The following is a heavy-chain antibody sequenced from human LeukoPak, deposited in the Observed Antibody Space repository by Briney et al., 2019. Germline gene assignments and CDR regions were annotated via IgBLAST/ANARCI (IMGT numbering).Heavy chain of an antibody. CDR1: GYTFTSYG. CDR3: ARDNIVVVPPNPRYNWFDP. J-gene: IGHJ5*02. Sequence: ASVTVSCKASGYTFTSYGISWVRQAPGQGLEWMGWISAYNGNTNYAQKLQGRVTMTTDTSTSTAYMELRSLRSDDTAVYYCARDNIVVVPPNPRYNWFDPWGQGTLVTVSS. D-gene: IGHD2-2*01. V-gene: IGHV1-18*04. CDR2: ISAYNGNT.